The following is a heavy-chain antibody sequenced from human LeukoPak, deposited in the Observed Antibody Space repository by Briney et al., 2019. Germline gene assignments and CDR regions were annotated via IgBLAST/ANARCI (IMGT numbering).Heavy chain of an antibody. Sequence: GGSLRLSCAASGFTFDDYAMHWVRQAPGKGLEWVSGISWNCGSIGYADSVKGRFTISRDNAKNSLYLQMNSLRAEDMALYYCAILGATFDYWGQGTLVTVSS. CDR3: AILGATFDY. D-gene: IGHD1-26*01. CDR1: GFTFDDYA. V-gene: IGHV3-9*03. J-gene: IGHJ4*02. CDR2: ISWNCGSI.